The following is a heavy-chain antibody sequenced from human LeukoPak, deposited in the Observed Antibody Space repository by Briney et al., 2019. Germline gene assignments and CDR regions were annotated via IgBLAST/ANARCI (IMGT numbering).Heavy chain of an antibody. V-gene: IGHV1-69*05. CDR1: GGTFSSYA. J-gene: IGHJ6*03. CDR3: ARDPVVRRARTPESYYYYYMDV. D-gene: IGHD1-14*01. CDR2: IIPIFGTA. Sequence: ASVKVSCKASGGTFSSYAISWVRQAPGQGLEWMGGIIPIFGTANYAQKFQGRVTITTDESTSTAYMELSSLRSEDTAVYYCARDPVVRRARTPESYYYYYMDVWGKGTTVTVSS.